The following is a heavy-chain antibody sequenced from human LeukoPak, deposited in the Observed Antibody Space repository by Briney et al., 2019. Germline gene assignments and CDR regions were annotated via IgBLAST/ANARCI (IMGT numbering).Heavy chain of an antibody. CDR1: GGTFSSYA. D-gene: IGHD3-16*01. Sequence: GSSVKVSCKASGGTFSSYAISWVRQAPGQGLEWMGRIIPILGIANYAQKFQGRVTITADKSTSTAYMELSSLRSEDTAVYYCARARVMTHFDYWGQGTLVTVSS. V-gene: IGHV1-69*04. J-gene: IGHJ4*02. CDR2: IIPILGIA. CDR3: ARARVMTHFDY.